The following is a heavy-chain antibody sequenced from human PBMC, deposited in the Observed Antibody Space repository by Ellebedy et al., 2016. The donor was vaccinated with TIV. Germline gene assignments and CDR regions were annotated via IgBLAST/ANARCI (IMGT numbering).Heavy chain of an antibody. CDR3: ATYGYQPYYYYGMDV. V-gene: IGHV3-13*01. CDR1: GFTFSNYD. D-gene: IGHD5-18*01. Sequence: GESLKISCAASGFTFSNYDLHWVRQSAGKGLEWVSAIGIAGDTYYLGSVKGRFTVSRDNAENSLYLEMNSVRAEDTAVYYCATYGYQPYYYYGMDVWGQGTTVTVSS. CDR2: IGIAGDT. J-gene: IGHJ6*02.